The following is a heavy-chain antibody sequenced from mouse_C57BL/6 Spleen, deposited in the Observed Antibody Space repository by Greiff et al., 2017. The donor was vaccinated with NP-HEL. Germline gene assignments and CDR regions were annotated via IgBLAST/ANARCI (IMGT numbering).Heavy chain of an antibody. Sequence: EVQLQQSGPELVKPGASVNISCKASGYTFTDYYMNWVKQSHGKSLEWIGDINPNNGGTSYNQKFKGKATLTVDKSSSTAYMELRSLTSEDSAVYYCARSMLRWLLQGAWFAYWGQGTLVTVSA. CDR2: INPNNGGT. CDR3: ARSMLRWLLQGAWFAY. CDR1: GYTFTDYY. J-gene: IGHJ3*01. D-gene: IGHD2-3*01. V-gene: IGHV1-26*01.